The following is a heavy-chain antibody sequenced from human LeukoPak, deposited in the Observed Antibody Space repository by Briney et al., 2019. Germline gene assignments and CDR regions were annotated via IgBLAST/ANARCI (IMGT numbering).Heavy chain of an antibody. V-gene: IGHV3-74*01. CDR1: GFTFSSYW. J-gene: IGHJ2*01. CDR3: ARDGHPDDKRDYGGRNWRLDP. CDR2: LCSDGTTA. Sequence: PGGSLRLSCAASGFTFSSYWMYWVRQTPEKGLEWLSRLCSDGTTARYADSVEGRFTVSRDNAKNTLYLQMNNLRPEDTGLYFCARDGHPDDKRDYGGRNWRLDPWGRGALVTVSS. D-gene: IGHD4/OR15-4a*01.